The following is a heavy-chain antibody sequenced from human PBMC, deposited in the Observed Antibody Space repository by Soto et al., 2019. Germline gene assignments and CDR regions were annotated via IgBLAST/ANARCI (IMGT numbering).Heavy chain of an antibody. CDR3: ARDSGQPYYYYYMDV. Sequence: ASVKVSCKASGYTFTGYYMHWVRQAPGQGLEWMGWINPNSGGTNYAQKFQGWVTMTRDTSISTAYMELSRLRSDDTAVYYCARDSGQPYYYYYMDVWGKGTTVTVSS. J-gene: IGHJ6*03. V-gene: IGHV1-2*04. CDR2: INPNSGGT. D-gene: IGHD5-12*01. CDR1: GYTFTGYY.